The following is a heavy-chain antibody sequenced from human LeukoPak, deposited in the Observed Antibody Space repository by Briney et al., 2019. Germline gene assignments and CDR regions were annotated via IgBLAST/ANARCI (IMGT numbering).Heavy chain of an antibody. CDR1: GGSFSGYY. V-gene: IGHV4-34*01. J-gene: IGHJ1*01. CDR2: INHSGST. Sequence: SETLSLTCAVYGGSFSGYYWSWIRQPPGKGLEWIGEINHSGSTNYNPSLKSRVTISVDTSKNQFSLKLSSVTAADTAVYYCARPSTKYSSSSGYFQHWGQGTLVTVSS. CDR3: ARPSTKYSSSSGYFQH. D-gene: IGHD6-6*01.